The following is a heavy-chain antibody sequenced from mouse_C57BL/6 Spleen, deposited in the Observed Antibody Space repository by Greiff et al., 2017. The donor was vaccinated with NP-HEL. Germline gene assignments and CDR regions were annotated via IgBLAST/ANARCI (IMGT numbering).Heavy chain of an antibody. Sequence: EVQLQQSGPELVKPGASVKISCKASGYTFTDYYMNWVKQSHGKSLEWIGDINPNNGGTSYNQKFKGKATLTVDKSSSTAYMELRSLTSEDSAVYYCARGRVYDRFAYWGQGTLVTVSA. CDR2: INPNNGGT. CDR3: ARGRVYDRFAY. V-gene: IGHV1-26*01. CDR1: GYTFTDYY. J-gene: IGHJ3*01. D-gene: IGHD2-12*01.